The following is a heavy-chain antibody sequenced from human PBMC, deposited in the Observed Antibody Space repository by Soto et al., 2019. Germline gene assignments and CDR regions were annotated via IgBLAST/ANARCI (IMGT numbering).Heavy chain of an antibody. V-gene: IGHV4-31*01. D-gene: IGHD1-20*01. J-gene: IGHJ1*01. CDR2: IYYSGST. CDR3: ARGYGGNSNGEYFQH. Sequence: LSLTCTVSGGSISSGNYYWSWIRQHPGKGLEWIGYIYYSGSTYYNPSLKSQVTISVDTSKNQFSLELTSVTAADTAVFYCARGYGGNSNGEYFQHWGQGTLVT. CDR1: GGSISSGNYY.